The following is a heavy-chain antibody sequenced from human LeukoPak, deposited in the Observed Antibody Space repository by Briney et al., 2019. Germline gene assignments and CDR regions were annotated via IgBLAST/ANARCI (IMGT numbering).Heavy chain of an antibody. CDR2: IKHDGSEK. D-gene: IGHD4-17*01. Sequence: GGSLRLSCAASGFTFNKFWMSWVRQAPGKGLERVANIKHDGSEKNYVDSVKGRFTISRDNAENSVSLQMNSLRAEDTAVYYCARDSVTRGFDYWGQGTLVTVSS. CDR1: GFTFNKFW. J-gene: IGHJ4*02. CDR3: ARDSVTRGFDY. V-gene: IGHV3-7*01.